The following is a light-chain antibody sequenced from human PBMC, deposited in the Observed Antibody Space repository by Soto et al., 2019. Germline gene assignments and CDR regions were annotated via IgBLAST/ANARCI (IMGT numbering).Light chain of an antibody. CDR3: QQYNSYPHT. CDR2: DAS. J-gene: IGKJ1*01. Sequence: DIQMTQSPSTLYASVGDRVTITCRASQTISNWLAWYQQKPGKAPKLLIYDASSLESGVPSRFSGSGSGTEFTLSFRLLQPDDIATYYCQQYNSYPHTFGQGTTVPIK. V-gene: IGKV1-5*01. CDR1: QTISNW.